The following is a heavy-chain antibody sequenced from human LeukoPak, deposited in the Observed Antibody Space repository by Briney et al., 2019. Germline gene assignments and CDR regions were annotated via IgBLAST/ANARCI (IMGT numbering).Heavy chain of an antibody. J-gene: IGHJ4*02. Sequence: GGSLRLSCAASGFTFSSYGMHWVRPAPAKGLEWVAVIWYDGSNKYYADSVNGRFTISRDNSKNTLYLQMNSLRADDTAVYYCARRRDFIDYWGQGTLVTVSS. V-gene: IGHV3-33*01. CDR1: GFTFSSYG. D-gene: IGHD3/OR15-3a*01. CDR2: IWYDGSNK. CDR3: ARRRDFIDY.